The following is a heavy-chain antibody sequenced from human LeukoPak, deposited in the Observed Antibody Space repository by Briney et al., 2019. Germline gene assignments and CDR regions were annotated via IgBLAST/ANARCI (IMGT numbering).Heavy chain of an antibody. CDR1: GFTVSTNY. Sequence: PGGSLRLSCAASGFTVSTNYVSWVRQAPGKGLEWVSVIYRGGGEIHYADSVRGRFTISRDNSKSTLSLQMNSLRAEDTAIYYCATYRQVLLPFESWGQGTLVTVSS. V-gene: IGHV3-53*01. J-gene: IGHJ4*02. CDR2: IYRGGGEI. D-gene: IGHD2-8*02. CDR3: ATYRQVLLPFES.